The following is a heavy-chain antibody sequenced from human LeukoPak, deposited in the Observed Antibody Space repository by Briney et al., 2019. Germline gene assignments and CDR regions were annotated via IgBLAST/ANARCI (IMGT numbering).Heavy chain of an antibody. CDR1: GFTFSNYA. Sequence: GGSLRLSCAASGFTFSNYAMTWVRQAPGKGLEWVSSIRGGGGTDYADSVKGRFTISRDNAKNSLFLQMNGLRAEDTAVYYCARRGGSSSRRSPIDYWGQGTLVTVSS. D-gene: IGHD6-6*01. CDR2: IRGGGGT. V-gene: IGHV3-23*01. J-gene: IGHJ4*02. CDR3: ARRGGSSSRRSPIDY.